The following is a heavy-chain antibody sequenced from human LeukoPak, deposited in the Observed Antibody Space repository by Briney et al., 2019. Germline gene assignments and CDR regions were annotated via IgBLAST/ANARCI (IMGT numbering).Heavy chain of an antibody. CDR1: GGTFSSYA. V-gene: IGHV1-69*05. J-gene: IGHJ4*02. CDR2: IIPIFGTA. CDR3: ARDGGEYSSSSYFDY. Sequence: ASVKVSCKASGGTFSSYAISWVRQAPGQGLEWMGRIIPIFGTANYAQKFQGRVTITTDEPTSTAYMELSSLRSEDTAVYYCARDGGEYSSSSYFDYWGQGTLVTVSS. D-gene: IGHD6-6*01.